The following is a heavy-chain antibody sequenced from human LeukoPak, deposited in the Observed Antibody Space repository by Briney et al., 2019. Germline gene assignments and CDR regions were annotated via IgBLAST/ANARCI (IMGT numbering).Heavy chain of an antibody. CDR2: IYYSGST. V-gene: IGHV4-39*07. CDR1: GASISSSSNY. Sequence: SETLSPTCTVSGASISSSSNYWGWIRQPPGKGLEWIGSIYYSGSTYYNPSLKSRVTISVDTSKNQFSLKLTSVTAADTAVYYCAREGGPYRPLDYSGQGTLVTVAS. CDR3: AREGGPYRPLDY. J-gene: IGHJ4*02.